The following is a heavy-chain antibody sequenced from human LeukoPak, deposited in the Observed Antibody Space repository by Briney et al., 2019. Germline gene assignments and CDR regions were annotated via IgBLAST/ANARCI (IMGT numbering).Heavy chain of an antibody. CDR3: ARAGGYCSSTSCYIDY. V-gene: IGHV3-30*14. CDR1: GLTFSSYA. D-gene: IGHD2-2*02. J-gene: IGHJ4*02. Sequence: PGGSLRLSCAASGLTFSSYAMHWVRQAPGKGLEWVAVISYDGSNKYYADSVKGRFTISRDNSKNTLYLQMGSLRAEDMAVYYCARAGGYCSSTSCYIDYWGQGTLVTVSS. CDR2: ISYDGSNK.